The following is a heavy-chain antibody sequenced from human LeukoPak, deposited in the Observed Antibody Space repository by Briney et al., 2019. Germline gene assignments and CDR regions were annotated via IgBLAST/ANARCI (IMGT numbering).Heavy chain of an antibody. CDR1: GYTFSNYW. CDR2: IYPGDSDA. CDR3: ARHPVSEQGAFDI. D-gene: IGHD2-8*01. V-gene: IGHV5-51*01. J-gene: IGHJ3*02. Sequence: GESLKISCKGSGYTFSNYWIGWARQMPAKGLEWMGIIYPGDSDAEYSPSFQGHVTISLDRSISTAYLEWKSLKASDTAMYYCARHPVSEQGAFDIWGQGTMVTVSS.